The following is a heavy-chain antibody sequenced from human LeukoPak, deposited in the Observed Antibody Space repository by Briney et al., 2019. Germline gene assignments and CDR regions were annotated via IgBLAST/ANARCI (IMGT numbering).Heavy chain of an antibody. CDR3: ARGSYNYPQGDY. CDR2: ISAYNGNA. Sequence: ASVKVSCKASGYTFTSYGISWVRQAPGQGLEWMGWISAYNGNANYAQKLQGRVTTTTDTSTSTAYMELRSLRSDDTAVYYCARGSYNYPQGDYWGQGTLVTVSS. J-gene: IGHJ4*02. D-gene: IGHD5-24*01. V-gene: IGHV1-18*01. CDR1: GYTFTSYG.